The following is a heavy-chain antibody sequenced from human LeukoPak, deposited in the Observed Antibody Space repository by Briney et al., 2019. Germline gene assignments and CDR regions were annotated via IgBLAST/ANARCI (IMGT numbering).Heavy chain of an antibody. V-gene: IGHV3-66*01. CDR1: GFTVSSNY. D-gene: IGHD2-2*02. CDR2: IYSGGST. Sequence: GGSLRLSCAASGFTVSSNYMSWVRQAPGKGLEWVSVIYSGGSTYYADSVKGRFTISRDNAKNSLYLQMNSLRAEDTAVYYCARVGLDTLAFDIWGQGTMVTVSS. CDR3: ARVGLDTLAFDI. J-gene: IGHJ3*02.